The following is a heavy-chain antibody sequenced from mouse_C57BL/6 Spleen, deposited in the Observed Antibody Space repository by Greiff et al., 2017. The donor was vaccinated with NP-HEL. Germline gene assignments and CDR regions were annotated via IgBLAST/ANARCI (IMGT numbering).Heavy chain of an antibody. D-gene: IGHD1-1*01. CDR3: ARTPITTVVATDFDY. Sequence: QVQLQQPGTELVKPGASVKLSCKASGYTFTSYWMHWVKQRPGPGLEWIGNINPSNGGTNYNEKFKSKATLTVDKSSSTAYMQLSSLTSEDSAVYYCARTPITTVVATDFDYWGQGTTLTVSS. J-gene: IGHJ2*01. CDR1: GYTFTSYW. V-gene: IGHV1-53*01. CDR2: INPSNGGT.